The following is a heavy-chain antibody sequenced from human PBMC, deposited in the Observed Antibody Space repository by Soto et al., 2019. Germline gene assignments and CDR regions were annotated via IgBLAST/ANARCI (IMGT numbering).Heavy chain of an antibody. V-gene: IGHV3-23*01. CDR1: GFTFSSYA. J-gene: IGHJ5*02. CDR2: ISGSCGST. Sequence: EVQLLESGGGLVQPGGSLRLSCAASGFTFSSYAMSWVRQAPGKGLEWVSAISGSCGSTYYAYSVKGRLTISRDNSKNTLYLQMNSLRAEDTAVYYCAKGLSNYDFWIGFDPWGKGTLVTVSS. CDR3: AKGLSNYDFWIGFDP. D-gene: IGHD3-3*01.